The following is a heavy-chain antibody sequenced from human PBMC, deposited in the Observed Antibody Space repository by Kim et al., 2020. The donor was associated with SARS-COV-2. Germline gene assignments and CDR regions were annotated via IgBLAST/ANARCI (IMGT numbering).Heavy chain of an antibody. D-gene: IGHD2-2*01. CDR1: GGTFSSYA. CDR2: IIPIFGTA. CDR3: ARRDIVVVPAAIQADDYGMDV. J-gene: IGHJ6*02. Sequence: SVKVSCKASGGTFSSYAISWVRQAPGQGLEWMGGIIPIFGTANYAQKFQGRVTITADESTSTAYMELSSLRSEDTAVYYCARRDIVVVPAAIQADDYGMDVWGQGTTVTVSS. V-gene: IGHV1-69*13.